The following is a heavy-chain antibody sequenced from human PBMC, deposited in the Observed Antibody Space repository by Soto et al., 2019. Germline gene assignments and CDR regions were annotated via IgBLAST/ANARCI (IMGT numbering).Heavy chain of an antibody. V-gene: IGHV3-48*01. CDR3: AREGHPPNWFDP. J-gene: IGHJ5*02. Sequence: GPSLRLPCAASGFTSSPDTKNLFRLVPEKGLEWVSYISSSSSTIYYADSVKGRFTISRDNAKNSLYLQMNSLRAEDTAVYYCAREGHPPNWFDPGGQGTLVTVAS. CDR1: GFTSSPDT. CDR2: ISSSSSTI.